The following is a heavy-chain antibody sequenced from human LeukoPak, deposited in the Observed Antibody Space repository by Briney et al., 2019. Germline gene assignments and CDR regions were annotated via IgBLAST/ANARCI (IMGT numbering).Heavy chain of an antibody. J-gene: IGHJ6*02. CDR3: ARGDYDKYGMDV. V-gene: IGHV3-11*01. CDR1: GFTFSNYY. Sequence: GGSLRLSCAASGFTFSNYYMSWIRQAPGKGLEWVSYISSSGTTMYYTDSVKGRFIISRDNAKNSLFLQMNSLRAEDTAVYYCARGDYDKYGMDVWGQGTTVTVSS. CDR2: ISSSGTTM.